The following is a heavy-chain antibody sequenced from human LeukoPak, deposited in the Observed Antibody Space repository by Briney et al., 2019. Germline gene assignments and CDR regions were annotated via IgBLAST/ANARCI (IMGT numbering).Heavy chain of an antibody. CDR2: IRDDGRHK. CDR1: GFTFSDYY. CDR3: AQDTLDWWF. V-gene: IGHV3-30*02. Sequence: GGSLRLSCAASGFTFSDYYMSWIRQAPGKGLEWVSFIRDDGRHKYYADSVKGRFTISRDNSRNTLYLRMNSLRPEDTAVYYCAQDTLDWWFWGQGTLVTVSS. D-gene: IGHD2-8*02. J-gene: IGHJ4*02.